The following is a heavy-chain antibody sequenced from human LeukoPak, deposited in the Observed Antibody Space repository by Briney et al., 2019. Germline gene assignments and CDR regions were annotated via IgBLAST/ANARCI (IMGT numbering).Heavy chain of an antibody. CDR2: INPSGGSA. V-gene: IGHV1-46*01. CDR1: GYTFTSYY. J-gene: IGHJ4*02. D-gene: IGHD5-18*01. CDR3: ARPISGYNFGYVY. Sequence: ASVKVSCKASGYTFTSYYIHWVRQAPGQGLEWMGIINPSGGSASYAQKFQGRVTMTRDTSTSTVYMELSSLGSEDTAVYYCARPISGYNFGYVYWGQGTLVTVSS.